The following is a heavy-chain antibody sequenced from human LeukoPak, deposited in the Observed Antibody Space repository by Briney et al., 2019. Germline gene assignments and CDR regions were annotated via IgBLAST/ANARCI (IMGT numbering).Heavy chain of an antibody. D-gene: IGHD6-25*01. CDR3: AKAIGSSGSA. CDR1: GLTFSNYA. J-gene: IGHJ5*02. V-gene: IGHV3-23*01. Sequence: PGGSLRLSCAASGLTFSNYAMSWVRQAPGKGLEWVSGISGSGDSTYYADSVKGRFTISRDNSKNTLYLQVNSLRAEDTALYYCAKAIGSSGSAWGQGTLVTVSS. CDR2: ISGSGDST.